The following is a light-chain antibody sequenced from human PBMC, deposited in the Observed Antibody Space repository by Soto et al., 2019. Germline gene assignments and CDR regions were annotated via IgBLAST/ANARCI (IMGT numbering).Light chain of an antibody. V-gene: IGKV1-39*01. CDR3: QQCHATPLT. CDR2: TAS. Sequence: DIRMTQSPSSLSASFLDTVAITWXASQSISSHLNWYQQKPGKAPNLLMYTASNLQSGVPSRFSGSGSGTDFTLTITTLQPEDVGIYYCQQCHATPLTFGQGTKVDIK. CDR1: QSISSH. J-gene: IGKJ1*01.